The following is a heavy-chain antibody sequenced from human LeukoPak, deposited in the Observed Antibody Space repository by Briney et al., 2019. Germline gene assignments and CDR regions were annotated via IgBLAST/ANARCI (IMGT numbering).Heavy chain of an antibody. D-gene: IGHD3-22*01. Sequence: ASVKVSCKASGYTFTSYGISWVRQAPGQGLEWMGWISAYNGNTNYAQKLQGRVAMTTDTSTSTAYMELRSLRSDDTVVYYCARDLGYYDSSGYYFNPYYYYGMDVWGQGTTVTVSS. CDR1: GYTFTSYG. V-gene: IGHV1-18*01. CDR3: ARDLGYYDSSGYYFNPYYYYGMDV. CDR2: ISAYNGNT. J-gene: IGHJ6*02.